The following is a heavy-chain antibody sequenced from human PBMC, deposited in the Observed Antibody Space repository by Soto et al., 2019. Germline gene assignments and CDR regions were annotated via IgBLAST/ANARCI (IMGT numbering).Heavy chain of an antibody. V-gene: IGHV3-23*05. Sequence: GGSLRLSCAASGFTFSHYSMHWVRQAPGKGLEWVSSISATDSSTYFAGSVRGRDGSTYYADSVKGRFTISRDNSKNTLYLQMNSLRAEDTAVYYCAKQESYYDSSGYFYYWGQGTLVTVSS. CDR3: AKQESYYDSSGYFYY. CDR1: GFTFSHYS. CDR2: ISATDSSTYFAGSVRGRDGST. D-gene: IGHD3-22*01. J-gene: IGHJ4*02.